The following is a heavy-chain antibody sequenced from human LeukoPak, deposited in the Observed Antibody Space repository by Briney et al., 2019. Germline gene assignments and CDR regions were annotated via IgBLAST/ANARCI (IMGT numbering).Heavy chain of an antibody. CDR3: ARGDNRAFDI. D-gene: IGHD3-22*01. J-gene: IGHJ3*02. CDR2: IKQGESER. V-gene: IGHV3-7*04. CDR1: GFTFRSYR. Sequence: PGGSLRLSCAASGFTFRSYRMNWVRQAPGKGLEWVASIKQGESERYYVDSVNGRFTISRDNAKNSLYLQMNSLRAEDTAVYYCARGDNRAFDIWGQGTMVTVSS.